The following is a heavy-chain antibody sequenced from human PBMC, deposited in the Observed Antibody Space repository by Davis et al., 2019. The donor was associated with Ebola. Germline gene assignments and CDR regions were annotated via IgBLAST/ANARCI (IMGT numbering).Heavy chain of an antibody. CDR2: ISSSSSTI. CDR1: GFTFSSYS. V-gene: IGHV3-48*02. CDR3: ALGSAEYYYGMDV. J-gene: IGHJ6*04. Sequence: GESLKISCAAPGFTFSSYSMNWVRQAPGKGLEWVSYISSSSSTIYYADSVKGRFTISRDNAKNSLYLQMNSLRDEDTAVYYCALGSAEYYYGMDVWGKGTTVTVSS. D-gene: IGHD1-14*01.